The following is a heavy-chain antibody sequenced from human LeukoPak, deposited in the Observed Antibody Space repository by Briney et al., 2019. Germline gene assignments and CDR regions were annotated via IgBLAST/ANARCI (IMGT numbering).Heavy chain of an antibody. Sequence: PGGPLRLSCAASGFTFDDYAMHSVRQAPGKGLEWVSLISGDGGSTYYADSVKGRFTISRDNSKNSLYLQMNSLTTEDTALYYCAKVPCGGDCYPEEYYFDYWGQGTLVTVSS. V-gene: IGHV3-43*02. CDR3: AKVPCGGDCYPEEYYFDY. CDR2: ISGDGGST. J-gene: IGHJ4*02. CDR1: GFTFDDYA. D-gene: IGHD2-21*02.